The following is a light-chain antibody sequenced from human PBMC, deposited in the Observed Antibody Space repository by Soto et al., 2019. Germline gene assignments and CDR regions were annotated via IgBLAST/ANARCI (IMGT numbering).Light chain of an antibody. CDR3: QQYQSYFLT. V-gene: IGKV1-5*01. J-gene: IGKJ3*01. Sequence: DIQMTQSPSTLSASVGDRVTITCRASQSISRSLAWYQQKSGKAPKLLIYDASCLESGVPSRFSGSGFGTEFPVALIGLQPDDFTTYYCQQYQSYFLTFGPGTTVDMK. CDR2: DAS. CDR1: QSISRS.